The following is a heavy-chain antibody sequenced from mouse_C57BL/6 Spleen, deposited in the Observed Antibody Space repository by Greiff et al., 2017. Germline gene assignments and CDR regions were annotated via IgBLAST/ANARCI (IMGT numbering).Heavy chain of an antibody. CDR2: IDPSDSYT. J-gene: IGHJ2*01. D-gene: IGHD1-1*01. CDR3: ARGVTTVVYFDY. Sequence: QVQLKQSGAELVRPGTSVKLSCKASGYTFTSYWMHWVKQRPGQGLEWIGVIDPSDSYTNYNQKFKGKATLTVDTSSSTAYMQLSSLTSEDSAVYYCARGVTTVVYFDYWGQGTTLTVSS. V-gene: IGHV1-59*01. CDR1: GYTFTSYW.